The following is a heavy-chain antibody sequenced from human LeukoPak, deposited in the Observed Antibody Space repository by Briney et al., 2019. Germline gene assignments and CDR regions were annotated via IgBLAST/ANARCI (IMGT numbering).Heavy chain of an antibody. CDR3: ARGYCSSTSCYPPNFDY. V-gene: IGHV1-46*01. CDR1: GYTFTSYY. D-gene: IGHD2-2*01. J-gene: IGHJ4*02. Sequence: GASVKVSCKASGYTFTSYYMHWARQAPGQGLEWMGIINPSGGSTSYAQKFQGRVTMTRDTSTSTVYMELSSLRSEDTAVYYCARGYCSSTSCYPPNFDYWGQGTLVTVSS. CDR2: INPSGGST.